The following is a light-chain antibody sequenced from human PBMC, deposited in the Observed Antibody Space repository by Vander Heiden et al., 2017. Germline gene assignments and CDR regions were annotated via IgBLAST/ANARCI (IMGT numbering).Light chain of an antibody. CDR3: QQRNSTPIT. Sequence: VMTHSPATLSSSPGERATLSCRASQSISAYLTWYQQKPGQAPRLLIYGASNMATGIPARFSGSGSGTDFTLTISSLQPEDSAVYYCQQRNSTPITFGQGTKVEI. J-gene: IGKJ2*01. CDR1: QSISAY. CDR2: GAS. V-gene: IGKV3-11*01.